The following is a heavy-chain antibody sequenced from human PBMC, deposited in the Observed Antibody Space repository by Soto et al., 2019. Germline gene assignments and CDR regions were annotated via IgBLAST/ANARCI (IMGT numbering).Heavy chain of an antibody. CDR1: GFTFSGSW. CDR3: VPAARENYPVFNQ. Sequence: GGSLRLSCAASGFTFSGSWMSWVRQAPGKGLEWLANIKHDGSERYYVDSVKGRFAISRDNAGDSLYLQMNSLRAEDTAVYYCVPAARENYPVFNQWGPGTLVTVSS. D-gene: IGHD1-7*01. CDR2: IKHDGSER. J-gene: IGHJ4*01. V-gene: IGHV3-7*03.